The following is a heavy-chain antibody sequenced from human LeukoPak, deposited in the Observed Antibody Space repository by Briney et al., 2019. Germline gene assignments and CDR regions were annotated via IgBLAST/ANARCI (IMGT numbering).Heavy chain of an antibody. D-gene: IGHD3-22*01. CDR1: GFTFSAYW. CDR2: ITGSGSYT. Sequence: GGSLRLSCAASGFTFSAYWMTWVRQAPGEGLEWVSSITGSGSYTYYADSVKGRFTVSRDSAKNSLYLQMNSLRAEDTAVYYCATSDSSGYYFSYYWGQGTLVTVSS. J-gene: IGHJ4*02. CDR3: ATSDSSGYYFSYY. V-gene: IGHV3-21*01.